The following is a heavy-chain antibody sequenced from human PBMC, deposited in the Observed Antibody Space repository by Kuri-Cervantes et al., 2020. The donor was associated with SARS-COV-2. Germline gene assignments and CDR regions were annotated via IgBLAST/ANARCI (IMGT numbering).Heavy chain of an antibody. CDR1: GFTFSSYW. Sequence: GESLKSSCAASGFTFSSYWMSWVRQAPGKGLEWVANIKQDGSEKYYVDSVKGRFTISRDNAKNSLYLQMNSLRAEDTAVYYCARDRDSNYWWDYWGQGTLVTVSS. V-gene: IGHV3-7*01. CDR3: ARDRDSNYWWDY. CDR2: IKQDGSEK. J-gene: IGHJ4*02. D-gene: IGHD4-11*01.